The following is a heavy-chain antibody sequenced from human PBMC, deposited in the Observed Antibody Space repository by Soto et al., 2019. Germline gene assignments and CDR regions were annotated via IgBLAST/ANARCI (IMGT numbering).Heavy chain of an antibody. CDR1: GFTFSSYA. CDR2: ISGSGGIT. Sequence: GGSLRLSCAASGFTFSSYAMSWVRQAPGKGLEWVSAISGSGGITYYADSVKGRFTISRDNSKNTLYLQMNSLRAEDTAVYYCAKKTGRYFDWLLYLDDWGQGTRVTVAS. V-gene: IGHV3-23*01. D-gene: IGHD3-9*01. CDR3: AKKTGRYFDWLLYLDD. J-gene: IGHJ4*02.